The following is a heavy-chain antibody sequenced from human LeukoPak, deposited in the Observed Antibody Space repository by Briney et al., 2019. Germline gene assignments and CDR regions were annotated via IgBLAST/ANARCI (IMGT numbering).Heavy chain of an antibody. Sequence: ASVKVSCKASGYTFTVYYMHWVRQAPGQGLEWMGWINPNSGGTNYAQKFQGRVTMTRDTSISTAYMELSRLRSDDTAVYYCARGPQWLAVAGPAFFDYWGQGTLVTVSS. CDR3: ARGPQWLAVAGPAFFDY. D-gene: IGHD6-19*01. V-gene: IGHV1-2*02. CDR1: GYTFTVYY. CDR2: INPNSGGT. J-gene: IGHJ4*02.